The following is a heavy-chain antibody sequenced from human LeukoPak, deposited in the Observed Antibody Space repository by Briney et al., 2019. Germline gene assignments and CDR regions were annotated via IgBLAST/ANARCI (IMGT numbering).Heavy chain of an antibody. Sequence: SQTLSLTCTVSGGSINNGGYYWSWIRQHPGRGLEWIGYIYYSGSTYYNPSLKSRVTISVDTSKSQFSLKLSSVIAADTAVYYCAREGGYCNSGYCYISLDYWGQGALLTVSS. CDR1: GGSINNGGYY. CDR3: AREGGYCNSGYCYISLDY. V-gene: IGHV4-31*03. CDR2: IYYSGST. J-gene: IGHJ4*02. D-gene: IGHD2-2*02.